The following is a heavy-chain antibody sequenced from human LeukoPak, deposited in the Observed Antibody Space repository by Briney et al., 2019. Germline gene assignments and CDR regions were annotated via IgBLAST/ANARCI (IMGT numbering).Heavy chain of an antibody. D-gene: IGHD3-10*01. V-gene: IGHV1-2*02. Sequence: GASVKVSCKASGYTFTCYYMHWVRQAPGQGLEWIGWINPNSGGTNYAQKFQGRVTMTTDTSTTTAYMELRSLRPDDTAVYYCARERSHVLLWLGVPLFDYWGQGTLVTVSS. CDR1: GYTFTCYY. CDR2: INPNSGGT. J-gene: IGHJ4*02. CDR3: ARERSHVLLWLGVPLFDY.